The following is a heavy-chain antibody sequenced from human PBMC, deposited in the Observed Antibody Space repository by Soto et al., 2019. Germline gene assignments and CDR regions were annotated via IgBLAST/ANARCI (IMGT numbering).Heavy chain of an antibody. CDR1: GYTFTSYY. V-gene: IGHV1-46*01. Sequence: ASVKVSCKASGYTFTSYYMHWVRQAPGQGLEWMGIINPSGGSTSYAQKFQGRVTMTRDTSTSTVYMELSSLRSEDTAVYYCATRYPLFIAAAGTYYYGMDVWGQGTTVTV. CDR2: INPSGGST. D-gene: IGHD6-13*01. CDR3: ATRYPLFIAAAGTYYYGMDV. J-gene: IGHJ6*02.